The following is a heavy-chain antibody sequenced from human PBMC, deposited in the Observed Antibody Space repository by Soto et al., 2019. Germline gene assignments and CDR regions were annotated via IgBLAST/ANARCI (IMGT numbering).Heavy chain of an antibody. CDR1: GFTFSNYA. D-gene: IGHD6-13*01. Sequence: GSLRLSCAASGFTFSNYAVTWVRQAPGKGPEWVSTISGSGGSTYYADSVKGRFTISRDNSKNTLYLQMNSLRAEDTAVYYCAKEQGSSWYEIDYWGQGTLVTVSS. V-gene: IGHV3-23*01. CDR2: ISGSGGST. J-gene: IGHJ4*02. CDR3: AKEQGSSWYEIDY.